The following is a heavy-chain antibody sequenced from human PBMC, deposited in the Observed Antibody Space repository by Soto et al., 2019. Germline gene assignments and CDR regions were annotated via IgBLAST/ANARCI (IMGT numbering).Heavy chain of an antibody. CDR1: GGSIRTNSYY. Sequence: SETLSLTCTASGGSIRTNSYYWGWIRQPPGKGLEWIGNIYYSGSTYYNPSLKSRVTISIDTSKNQFSLKLSSVTAADTAVYYCARRHRDYSNDNFDCWGQGTLVTVSS. CDR3: ARRHRDYSNDNFDC. D-gene: IGHD4-4*01. CDR2: IYYSGST. J-gene: IGHJ4*02. V-gene: IGHV4-39*01.